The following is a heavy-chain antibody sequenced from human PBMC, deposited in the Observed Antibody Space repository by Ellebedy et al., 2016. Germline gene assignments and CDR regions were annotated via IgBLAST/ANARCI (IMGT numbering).Heavy chain of an antibody. J-gene: IGHJ4*02. D-gene: IGHD6-19*01. V-gene: IGHV1-18*01. CDR2: ISAYNGNT. CDR1: GYTFTSYG. Sequence: ASVKVSCXASGYTFTSYGISWVRQAPGEGLEWMGWISAYNGNTNYAQKLQGRVTMTTDPPTSTAYMELRSLRSDDTAVYYCARVSVAGPRGGFDYWGQGTLVTVSS. CDR3: ARVSVAGPRGGFDY.